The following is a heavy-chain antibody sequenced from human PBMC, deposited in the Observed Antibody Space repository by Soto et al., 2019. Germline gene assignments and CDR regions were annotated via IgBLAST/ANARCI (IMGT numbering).Heavy chain of an antibody. CDR2: ISGSGGTT. D-gene: IGHD2-21*02. CDR1: GFTFNTFA. Sequence: EVQLLESGGGLVHPGGSLRLSCAASGFTFNTFAMNWVRQAPGKGLEWVASISGSGGTTYYADSVKGRFTISRDTSKNTLYLQMNSLSAEDTAVYYCAKGSIVVVTAIRPDDIFGVWGQGTMVTVSS. CDR3: AKGSIVVVTAIRPDDIFGV. J-gene: IGHJ3*01. V-gene: IGHV3-23*01.